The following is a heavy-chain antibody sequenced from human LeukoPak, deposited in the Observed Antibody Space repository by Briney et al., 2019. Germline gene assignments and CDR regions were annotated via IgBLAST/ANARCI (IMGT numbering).Heavy chain of an antibody. CDR2: ISSGGSTI. Sequence: GGSLRLSCAASGFTFSDYYMSWIRQAPGKGLEWVSYISSGGSTIYYADSVKGRFTISRDNAKNSLYLQMNSLRAEDTAVYYCPRDIYYYDSSGYYFPGGSDYWGQGTLVTVSS. J-gene: IGHJ4*02. D-gene: IGHD3-22*01. V-gene: IGHV3-11*04. CDR1: GFTFSDYY. CDR3: PRDIYYYDSSGYYFPGGSDY.